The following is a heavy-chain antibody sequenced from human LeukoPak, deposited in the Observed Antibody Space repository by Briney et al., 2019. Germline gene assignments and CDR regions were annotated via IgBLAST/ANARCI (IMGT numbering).Heavy chain of an antibody. CDR3: ARDPGSGWHPYFQH. V-gene: IGHV3-66*01. CDR1: GFTVSSSY. J-gene: IGHJ1*01. D-gene: IGHD6-19*01. CDR2: IYSGGST. Sequence: QPGGSLRLSCAASGFTVSSSYMSWVRQAPGKGLEWVSTIYSGGSTYYADSVKGRFTISRDNSKNTLYLRMNSLRVEDTAVYYCARDPGSGWHPYFQHWGQGTLVTVSS.